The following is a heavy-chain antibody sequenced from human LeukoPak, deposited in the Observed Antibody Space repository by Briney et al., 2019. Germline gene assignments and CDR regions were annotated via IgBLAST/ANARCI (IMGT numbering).Heavy chain of an antibody. CDR1: GFTFNNYA. Sequence: GGSLRLSCAASGFTFNNYAMSWVRQAPGKGLEWVSTIEGRGGGTRYADSVKGRFIISRDNSKNLLFLQVNSLRVEDTAAYFCAKDSVQMNGVCDAFDIWGQGTMVIVSS. D-gene: IGHD2-8*01. V-gene: IGHV3-23*01. CDR2: IEGRGGGT. CDR3: AKDSVQMNGVCDAFDI. J-gene: IGHJ3*02.